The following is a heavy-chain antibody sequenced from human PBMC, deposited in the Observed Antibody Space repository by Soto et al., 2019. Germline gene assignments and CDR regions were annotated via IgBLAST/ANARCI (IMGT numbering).Heavy chain of an antibody. CDR3: ARDMVRAMDV. J-gene: IGHJ6*02. CDR1: GFTVSSNY. D-gene: IGHD3-10*01. V-gene: IGHV3-66*01. CDR2: IFSGGST. Sequence: GGSLRLSCAASGFTVSSNYMSWVRQAPGKGLEWVSVIFSGGSTYYADSVKGRFTISRDNSKNTLYLQMNSLRAEDTAVYYCARDMVRAMDVWGQGTTVTVSS.